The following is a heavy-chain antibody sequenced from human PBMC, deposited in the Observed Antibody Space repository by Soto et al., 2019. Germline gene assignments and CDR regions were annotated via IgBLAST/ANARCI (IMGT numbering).Heavy chain of an antibody. V-gene: IGHV3-30-3*01. CDR2: ISYDGSNK. CDR3: ARDRAPYGSGSYYPPDFDY. D-gene: IGHD3-10*01. CDR1: GFTSSSYA. Sequence: GGSLRLSCAASGFTSSSYAMHWVRQAPGKGLEWVAVISYDGSNKYYADSVKGRFTISRDSSKNTLYLQMNSLRAEDTAVYYCARDRAPYGSGSYYPPDFDYWGQGTLVTVSS. J-gene: IGHJ4*02.